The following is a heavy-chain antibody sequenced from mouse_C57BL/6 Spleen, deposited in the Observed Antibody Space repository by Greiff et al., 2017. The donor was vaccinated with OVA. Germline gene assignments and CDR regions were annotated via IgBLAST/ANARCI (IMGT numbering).Heavy chain of an antibody. Sequence: VQLQQPGAELVKPGASVKLSCKASGYTFTSYWMHWVKQRPGRGLEWIGRIDPNSGGTKYNEKFKSKATLTVDKPSSTAYMQLSSLTSEDSAVYYCATLYGSSSYYFDYWGQGTTLTVSS. D-gene: IGHD1-1*01. CDR2: IDPNSGGT. CDR3: ATLYGSSSYYFDY. J-gene: IGHJ2*01. V-gene: IGHV1-72*01. CDR1: GYTFTSYW.